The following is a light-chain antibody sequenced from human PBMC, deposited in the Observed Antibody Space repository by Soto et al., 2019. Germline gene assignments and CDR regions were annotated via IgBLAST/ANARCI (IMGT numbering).Light chain of an antibody. CDR1: SSDVGGYNY. J-gene: IGLJ1*01. CDR3: SSYTTSNTRQIV. Sequence: QSVLTQPASVSGSPGQSITISCTGTSSDVGGYNYVSWYQHHPGKAPKLMIYDVSNRTSGVSNSFSGSKSGNTASLTISGLQPEDEADYYCSSYTTSNTRQIVFGTGTKVTVL. V-gene: IGLV2-14*03. CDR2: DVS.